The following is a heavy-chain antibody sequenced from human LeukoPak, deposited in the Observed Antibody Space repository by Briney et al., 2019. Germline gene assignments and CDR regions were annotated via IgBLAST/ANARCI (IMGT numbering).Heavy chain of an antibody. CDR1: GYSFTSYW. Sequence: GESLKISCKASGYSFTSYWIGWVRQMPGKGLEWMGIIDPSDSETRYTPSFQGQVTISVDKSLTTADLQWNSLKASDTAMYYCARQTAMGRSGDYWGQGTLVNVSP. CDR3: ARQTAMGRSGDY. CDR2: IDPSDSET. V-gene: IGHV5-51*01. J-gene: IGHJ4*02. D-gene: IGHD5-18*01.